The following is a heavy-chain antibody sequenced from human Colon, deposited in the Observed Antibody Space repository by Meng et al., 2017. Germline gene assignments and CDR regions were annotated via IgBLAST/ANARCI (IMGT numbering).Heavy chain of an antibody. Sequence: QPQLQESGPGLVKPSETLSLTCSVSGDSISTSGYYWGWLRQPPGKGLEWIGSIGHSGITYYTPSLKSRVTVSIDTSKSQFSLKLTSVTAADTAVYYCVRSSGWVRTGFDPWGQGTLVTVSS. J-gene: IGHJ5*02. D-gene: IGHD6-19*01. V-gene: IGHV4-39*01. CDR1: GDSISTSGYY. CDR2: IGHSGIT. CDR3: VRSSGWVRTGFDP.